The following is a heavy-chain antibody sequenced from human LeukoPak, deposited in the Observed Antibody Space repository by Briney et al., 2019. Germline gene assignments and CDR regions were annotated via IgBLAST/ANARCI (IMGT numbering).Heavy chain of an antibody. D-gene: IGHD3-22*01. CDR1: GFTFDDYA. CDR2: ISWNSGSI. Sequence: GGSLRLSCAASGFTFDDYAMHWVRQAPGKGLEWVSGISWNSGSIGYADSVKGRFTISRDNAKNSLYLQMNSLRAEDTALYYCAKDISTGRDSRLGWYFDLWGRGTLVTVSS. J-gene: IGHJ2*01. V-gene: IGHV3-9*01. CDR3: AKDISTGRDSRLGWYFDL.